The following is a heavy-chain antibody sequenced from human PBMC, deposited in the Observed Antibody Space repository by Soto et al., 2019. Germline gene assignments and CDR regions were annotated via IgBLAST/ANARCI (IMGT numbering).Heavy chain of an antibody. V-gene: IGHV4-34*01. J-gene: IGHJ4*02. CDR1: GGSFSGYY. CDR2: INHSGST. D-gene: IGHD6-13*01. CDR3: ARVNRNSSSWMYYFDY. Sequence: KPSETLSLTCAVYGGSFSGYYWSWIRQPPGKGLEWIGEINHSGSTNYNPSLKSRVTISVDTSKNQFSLKLSSVTAADTAVYYCARVNRNSSSWMYYFDYWGQGTLVTVSS.